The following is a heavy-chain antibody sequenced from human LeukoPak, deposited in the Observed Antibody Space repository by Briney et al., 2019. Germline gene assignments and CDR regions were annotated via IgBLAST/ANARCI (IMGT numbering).Heavy chain of an antibody. Sequence: SETLSLTCTVSGYSISSGYYWDWIRRPPGKGLEWIGEINHSGSTNYNPSLKSRVTISVDTSKNQFSLKLSSVTAADTAVYYCARGSGLVDYWGQGTLVTVSS. J-gene: IGHJ4*02. V-gene: IGHV4-38-2*02. D-gene: IGHD3-10*01. CDR2: INHSGST. CDR1: GYSISSGYY. CDR3: ARGSGLVDY.